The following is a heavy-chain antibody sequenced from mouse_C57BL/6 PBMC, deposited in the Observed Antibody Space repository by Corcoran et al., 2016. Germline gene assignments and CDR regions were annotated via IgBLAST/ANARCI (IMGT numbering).Heavy chain of an antibody. J-gene: IGHJ4*01. CDR3: AKEPNWDYAMDY. CDR2: INPNNGGT. V-gene: IGHV1-26*01. CDR1: GNTFTDYY. Sequence: EVQLQQSGPELVKPGASVKISCKASGNTFTDYYMNWVKQSHGKSLEWIGDINPNNGGTSYNQKFKGKATLTVDKSSSTAYMELRSLTSEDSAVYYCAKEPNWDYAMDYWGQGTSVTVSS. D-gene: IGHD4-1*01.